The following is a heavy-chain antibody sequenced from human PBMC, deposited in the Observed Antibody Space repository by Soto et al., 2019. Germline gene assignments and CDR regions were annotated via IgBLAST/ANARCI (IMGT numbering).Heavy chain of an antibody. D-gene: IGHD4-17*01. CDR3: AKSLGDPDPFDD. V-gene: IGHV3-23*01. Sequence: EVQLLESGGGLVQPGGSLRLSCAASGFTFATYAMSWVRQAPGKGLEWVSVIRGSDGSTFYADSVKGRFTISRDNSKNTLYLQRNTLRPEDSAVYYCAKSLGDPDPFDDWGQGTLVTVSS. CDR1: GFTFATYA. CDR2: IRGSDGST. J-gene: IGHJ4*02.